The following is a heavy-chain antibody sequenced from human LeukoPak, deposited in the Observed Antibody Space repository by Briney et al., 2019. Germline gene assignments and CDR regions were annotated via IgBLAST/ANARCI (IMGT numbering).Heavy chain of an antibody. J-gene: IGHJ4*02. CDR2: IYYSGST. CDR1: GGSISSSSYY. V-gene: IGHV4-39*01. D-gene: IGHD6-13*01. CDR3: ARLAAAAGRFFDY. Sequence: SETLSLTCTVSGGSISSSSYYWGWIRQPPGKGLAWIGSIYYSGSTYYNPSLKSRVTISVDTSKNQFSLKLSSVTAADTAVYYCARLAAAAGRFFDYWGQGTLVTVSS.